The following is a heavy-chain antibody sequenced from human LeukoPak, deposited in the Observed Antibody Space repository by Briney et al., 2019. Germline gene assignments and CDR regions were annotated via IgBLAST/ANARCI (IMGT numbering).Heavy chain of an antibody. Sequence: PSETLSLTCTVSGGSISSYYWSWIRQPPGKGLEWIGYIYYSGSTNYNPSLKSRVTISVDTSKNQFSLKLSSVTAAGTAVYYCARAYDFWSDNWFDPWGQGTLVTVSS. D-gene: IGHD3-3*01. CDR1: GGSISSYY. J-gene: IGHJ5*02. CDR3: ARAYDFWSDNWFDP. CDR2: IYYSGST. V-gene: IGHV4-59*01.